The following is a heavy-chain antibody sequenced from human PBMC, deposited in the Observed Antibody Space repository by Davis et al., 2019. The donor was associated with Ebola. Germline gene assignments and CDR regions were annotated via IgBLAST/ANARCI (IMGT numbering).Heavy chain of an antibody. CDR3: TLTVTPLDY. D-gene: IGHD4-17*01. CDR1: GFIFSGSA. V-gene: IGHV3-73*01. Sequence: GESLMTSRASSGFIFSGSAMHWVRQASGKGLEWVGRIRSKANSYATAYAASVKGRITIYSDDSTNTAYLQMNSLKTEDTAVYYCTLTVTPLDYWGQGTLVTVSS. CDR2: IRSKANSYAT. J-gene: IGHJ4*02.